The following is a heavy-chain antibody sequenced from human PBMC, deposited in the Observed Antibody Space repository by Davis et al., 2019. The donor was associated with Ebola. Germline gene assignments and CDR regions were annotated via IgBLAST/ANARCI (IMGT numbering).Heavy chain of an antibody. D-gene: IGHD2-15*01. CDR2: INPNSGGT. CDR3: ATTRGKVVVVAATQGWFDP. Sequence: ASVKVSCKASGYTFTGYYMHWVRQAPGQGLEWMGWINPNSGGTNYAQKFQGRVTMTRDTSISTAYMELSRLRSDDTAVYYCATTRGKVVVVAATQGWFDPWGQGTLVTVSS. CDR1: GYTFTGYY. J-gene: IGHJ5*02. V-gene: IGHV1-2*02.